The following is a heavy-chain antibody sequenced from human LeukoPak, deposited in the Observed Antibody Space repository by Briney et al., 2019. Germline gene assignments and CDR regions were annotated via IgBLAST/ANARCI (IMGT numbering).Heavy chain of an antibody. D-gene: IGHD6-13*01. V-gene: IGHV5-51*01. Sequence: HGESLKISCKGSGYSFTSYWIGWVRQMPGKGLEWMGIIYPGDSDTRYSPSFQGQVTISADKSISTAYLQWSSLKASDTAMYYCARQVSSVWDSSSWYDYWGQGTLVTVSS. CDR3: ARQVSSVWDSSSWYDY. J-gene: IGHJ4*02. CDR1: GYSFTSYW. CDR2: IYPGDSDT.